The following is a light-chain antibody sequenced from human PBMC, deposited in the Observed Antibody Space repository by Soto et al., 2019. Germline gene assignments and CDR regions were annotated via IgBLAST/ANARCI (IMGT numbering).Light chain of an antibody. V-gene: IGKV3-15*01. CDR3: QQYNNWPRT. J-gene: IGKJ1*01. CDR2: GAS. CDR1: QSVSRN. Sequence: ELLMTPSPSTLAVSSGERAALSCRASQSVSRNLAWSQQTPGQAPRLLIYGASTRATGIPARFSGSGSGTEFTLTIGSLQSEDFAVYYCQQYNNWPRTFGQGTKVDIK.